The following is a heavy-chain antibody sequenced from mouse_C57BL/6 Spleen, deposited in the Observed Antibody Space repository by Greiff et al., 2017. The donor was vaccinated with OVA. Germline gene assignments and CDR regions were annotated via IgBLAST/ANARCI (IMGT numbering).Heavy chain of an antibody. D-gene: IGHD2-3*01. Sequence: EVQVVESGAELVKPGASVKLSCTASGFNIKDYYMHWVKQRTEQGLEWIGRIDPEDGETKYAPKFQGQATITADTSSNTAYLQLSSLTSEDTAVYYGARPPDGYYGGDFDYWGQGTTLTVSS. J-gene: IGHJ2*01. CDR3: ARPPDGYYGGDFDY. CDR1: GFNIKDYY. CDR2: IDPEDGET. V-gene: IGHV14-2*01.